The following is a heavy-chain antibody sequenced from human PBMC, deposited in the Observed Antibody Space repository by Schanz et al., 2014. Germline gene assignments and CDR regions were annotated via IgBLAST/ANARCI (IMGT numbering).Heavy chain of an antibody. CDR2: ISGGGGSA. CDR3: AKDLNRVATAPQS. CDR1: GFTFSSYG. V-gene: IGHV3-23*04. J-gene: IGHJ5*02. D-gene: IGHD5-12*01. Sequence: VELVESGGGVVQPGRSLRLSCAASGFTFSSYGMSWVCQAPGKGLEWVSGISGGGGSAYYADSVKGRFTISRDNSKNTLYLQMSSLRAEDTAVYYCAKDLNRVATAPQSWGQGTLVTVSS.